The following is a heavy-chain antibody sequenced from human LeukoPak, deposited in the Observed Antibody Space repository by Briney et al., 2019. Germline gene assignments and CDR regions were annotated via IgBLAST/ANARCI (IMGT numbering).Heavy chain of an antibody. V-gene: IGHV3-74*01. J-gene: IGHJ4*02. CDR2: IKSDVRST. D-gene: IGHD2-21*02. CDR1: GFTFSTSW. CDR3: TAILPDY. Sequence: GGSLRLSCAASGFTFSTSWMHWVRHAPGKGLVWVARIKSDVRSTDYADSVKGRFTISRDDANNILYLKMNSLRAEDTAVYFFTAILPDYWGQGTVVTVSS.